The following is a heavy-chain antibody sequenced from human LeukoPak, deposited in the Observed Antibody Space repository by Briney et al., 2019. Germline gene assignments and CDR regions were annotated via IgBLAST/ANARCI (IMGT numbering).Heavy chain of an antibody. Sequence: GGSLRLSCAASGFTFSSYSMNWVRQAPGKGLEWVSYISTINTIYYGDSVKGRFTISRDNAKNSLYLQMNSLSDEDTAVYYCARQSSDMDVWGQGTTVTVSS. CDR1: GFTFSSYS. J-gene: IGHJ6*02. V-gene: IGHV3-48*02. CDR2: ISTINTI. D-gene: IGHD6-6*01. CDR3: ARQSSDMDV.